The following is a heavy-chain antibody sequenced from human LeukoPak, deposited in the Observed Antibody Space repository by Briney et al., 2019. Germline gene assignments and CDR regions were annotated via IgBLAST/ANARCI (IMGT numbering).Heavy chain of an antibody. V-gene: IGHV3-20*04. CDR2: INWNGGST. Sequence: PGGSLRLSCAASGFTFDDYGMSWVRQAPGKGLEWVSGINWNGGSTGYADSVKGRFTISRDNAKNSLYLQMNSLRAEDTALYYCARSITVGHPGAFDIWGQGTMVTVSS. CDR3: ARSITVGHPGAFDI. J-gene: IGHJ3*02. D-gene: IGHD4-23*01. CDR1: GFTFDDYG.